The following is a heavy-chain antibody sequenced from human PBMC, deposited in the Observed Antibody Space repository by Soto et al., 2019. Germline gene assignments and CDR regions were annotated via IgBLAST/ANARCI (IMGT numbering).Heavy chain of an antibody. V-gene: IGHV1-69*13. J-gene: IGHJ3*02. CDR2: IIPIFGTA. CDR3: ARERTGTGAFDI. CDR1: GGTFSRYA. D-gene: IGHD3-9*01. Sequence: ASVQVSCQASGGTFSRYAISWAREAPGQGLEWMGGIIPIFGTANYAQKFQGRVTITADESTSTAYMELSSLRSEDTAVYYCARERTGTGAFDIWGQGTMVTVSS.